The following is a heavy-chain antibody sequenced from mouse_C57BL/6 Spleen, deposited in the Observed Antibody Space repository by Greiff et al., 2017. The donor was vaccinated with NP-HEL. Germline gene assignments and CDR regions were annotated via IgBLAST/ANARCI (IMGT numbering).Heavy chain of an antibody. Sequence: EVKVVESGEGLVKPGGSLKLSCAASGFTFSSYAMSWVRQTPEKRLEWVAYISSGGDYIYYADTVKGRFTISRDNARNTLYLQMSSLKSEDTAMYYCTRDQQFTYFDYWGQGTTLTVSS. D-gene: IGHD6-1*01. V-gene: IGHV5-9-1*02. CDR1: GFTFSSYA. J-gene: IGHJ2*01. CDR2: ISSGGDYI. CDR3: TRDQQFTYFDY.